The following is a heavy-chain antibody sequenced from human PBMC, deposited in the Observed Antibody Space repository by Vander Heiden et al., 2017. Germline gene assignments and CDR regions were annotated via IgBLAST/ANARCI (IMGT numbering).Heavy chain of an antibody. CDR2: IKQDGSEK. CDR3: ATYGGNSFDY. D-gene: IGHD2-15*01. J-gene: IGHJ4*02. V-gene: IGHV3-7*01. Sequence: EVQLVESGGGLVQPGGSLRLSCAASGFTFGTYWMGWVRQAPGKGLEWVANIKQDGSEKYYVDSVKGRFTISRDNAKNSLYLQMNSLRAEDTAVYYCATYGGNSFDYWGQGTLVTVSS. CDR1: GFTFGTYW.